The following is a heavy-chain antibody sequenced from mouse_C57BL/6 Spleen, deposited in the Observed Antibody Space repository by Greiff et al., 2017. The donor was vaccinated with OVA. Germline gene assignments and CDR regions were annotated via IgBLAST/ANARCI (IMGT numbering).Heavy chain of an antibody. CDR1: GFTFNTYA. J-gene: IGHJ1*03. CDR2: IRSKSSNYAT. V-gene: IGHV10-3*01. Sequence: EVQLVESGGGLVQPKGSLKLSCAASGFTFNTYAMHWVRQAPGKGLEWVARIRSKSSNYATYYADSVKDRFTISRDDSQSMLYLQMNNLKTEDTAMYYCVRSYDWGTVVDWYFDVWGTGTTVTVSS. CDR3: VRSYDWGTVVDWYFDV. D-gene: IGHD1-1*01.